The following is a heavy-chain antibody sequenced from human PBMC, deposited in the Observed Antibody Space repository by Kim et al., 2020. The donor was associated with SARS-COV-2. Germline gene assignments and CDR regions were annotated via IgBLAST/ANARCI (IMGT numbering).Heavy chain of an antibody. CDR2: ITKNSKTI. Sequence: GGSLRLSCATSGFSFSAYDMNWVRQATGKGLEWLSFITKNSKTIFYADSVKGRFTISRDNAKNSLYLQMNSLRDEETAVYYCVRDRMGGAFDIWGQGTMV. V-gene: IGHV3-48*02. CDR3: VRDRMGGAFDI. J-gene: IGHJ3*02. D-gene: IGHD3-16*01. CDR1: GFSFSAYD.